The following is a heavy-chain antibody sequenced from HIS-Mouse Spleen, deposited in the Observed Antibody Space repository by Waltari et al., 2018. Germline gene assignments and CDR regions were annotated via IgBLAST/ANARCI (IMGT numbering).Heavy chain of an antibody. J-gene: IGHJ2*01. CDR1: GGSISSSSYY. D-gene: IGHD6-13*01. CDR2: IYYSGST. Sequence: QLQLQESGPGLVKPSETLSLTCTVSGGSISSSSYYWGWIRQPPGKGLEWLGSIYYSGSTHYNPSLKSRGTISGDTSKNQFSLKLSSVTAADTAVYYCAREIPYSSSWYDWYFDLWGRGTLVTVSS. CDR3: AREIPYSSSWYDWYFDL. V-gene: IGHV4-39*07.